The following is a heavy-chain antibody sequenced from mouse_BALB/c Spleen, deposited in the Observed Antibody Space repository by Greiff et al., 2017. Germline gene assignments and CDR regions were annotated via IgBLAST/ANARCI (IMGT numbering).Heavy chain of an antibody. V-gene: IGHV5-12-2*01. Sequence: EVQLVESGGGLVQPGGSLKLSCAASGFTFSSYTMSWVRQTPEKRLEWVAYISNGGGSTYYPDTVKGRFTISRDNAKNTLYLQMSSLKSEDTAMYYCARHSIHYYGYYFDYWGQGTTLTVSS. CDR3: ARHSIHYYGYYFDY. D-gene: IGHD1-2*01. CDR1: GFTFSSYT. CDR2: ISNGGGST. J-gene: IGHJ2*01.